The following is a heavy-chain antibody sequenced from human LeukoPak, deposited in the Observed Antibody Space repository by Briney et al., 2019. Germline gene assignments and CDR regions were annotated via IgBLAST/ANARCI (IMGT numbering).Heavy chain of an antibody. CDR2: MSYDGSNK. CDR1: GFTFSSYG. Sequence: PGGSLRLSCAAFGFTFSSYGMHWVRQAPGKGLEWVAVMSYDGSNKFYADSVKGRFTISRDNSKNTLYLQMNSLRAEDTAVYYCAREVNGWFDPWGQGTLVTVSS. V-gene: IGHV3-30*19. CDR3: AREVNGWFDP. J-gene: IGHJ5*02.